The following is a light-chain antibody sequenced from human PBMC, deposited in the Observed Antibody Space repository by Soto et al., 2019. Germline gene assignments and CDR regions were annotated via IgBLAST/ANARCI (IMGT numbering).Light chain of an antibody. CDR3: QHLGA. Sequence: EIVLTQSPGSLSLSPGERATLSCRASQSVNFYLAWYQQKPGQAPRLLISDASSRATDVPDRFSGSGSGTDFTLTISSLEPEDFAVYYCQHLGAFGPGTKVDIK. J-gene: IGKJ3*01. V-gene: IGKV3-11*01. CDR1: QSVNFY. CDR2: DAS.